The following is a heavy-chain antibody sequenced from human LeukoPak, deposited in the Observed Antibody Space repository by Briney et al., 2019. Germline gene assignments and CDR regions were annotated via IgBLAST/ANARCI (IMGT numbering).Heavy chain of an antibody. D-gene: IGHD1-26*01. CDR2: INPNSGGT. J-gene: IGHJ4*02. CDR1: GYTFTGYY. Sequence: ASVEGSCKASGYTFTGYYMHWVRQAPGQGLEWMGWINPNSGGTNYAQKFQGRVTMTRDTSISTAYMELSRLRSDDTAVYYCARGKWDGGSYFFPDYWGQGTLVTVSS. V-gene: IGHV1-2*02. CDR3: ARGKWDGGSYFFPDY.